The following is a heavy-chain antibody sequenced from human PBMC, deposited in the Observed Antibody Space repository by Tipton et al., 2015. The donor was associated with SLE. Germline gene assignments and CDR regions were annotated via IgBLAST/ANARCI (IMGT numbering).Heavy chain of an antibody. V-gene: IGHV3-7*01. CDR1: GFTFSSSW. CDR2: IKQDGSEK. D-gene: IGHD2-2*01. CDR3: AREGGYCSSTSCYPIHAFDI. J-gene: IGHJ3*02. Sequence: SLRLSCAASGFTFSSSWMSWVRQAPGKGLEWVANIKQDGSEKYYVDSVKGRFTISRDNAKNSLYLQMNSLRAEDTAVYYCAREGGYCSSTSCYPIHAFDIWGQGTMVTVSS.